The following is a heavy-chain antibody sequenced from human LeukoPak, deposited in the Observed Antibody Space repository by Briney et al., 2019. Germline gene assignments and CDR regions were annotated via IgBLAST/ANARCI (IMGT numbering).Heavy chain of an antibody. V-gene: IGHV4-59*11. Sequence: SETLSLICAVSGDSFSSHYWTWIRRPPGRGLEWIGYISYIGTTNYNPSLKSRVTISIDTSKNQFSLKLSSVTTADTAVYYCARDLVTVTKGFDIWGLGTMVSVSS. CDR2: ISYIGTT. D-gene: IGHD4-17*01. CDR3: ARDLVTVTKGFDI. J-gene: IGHJ3*02. CDR1: GDSFSSHY.